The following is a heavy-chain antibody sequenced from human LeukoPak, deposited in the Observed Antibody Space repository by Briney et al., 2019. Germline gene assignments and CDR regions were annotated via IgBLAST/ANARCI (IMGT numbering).Heavy chain of an antibody. Sequence: GGSLRLSCAASGFTFSSYSMDWVRQAPGKGLEWVSYISTSGSTIYYADSVKGRFTISRDNAKNSLYLQMSSLRAEDTALYYCARRHQGFYFDYWGQGTLVTVSS. CDR2: ISTSGSTI. CDR3: ARRHQGFYFDY. V-gene: IGHV3-48*04. J-gene: IGHJ4*02. CDR1: GFTFSSYS.